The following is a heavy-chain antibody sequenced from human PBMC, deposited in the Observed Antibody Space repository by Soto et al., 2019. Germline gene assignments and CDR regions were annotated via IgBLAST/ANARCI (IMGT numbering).Heavy chain of an antibody. V-gene: IGHV3-7*01. J-gene: IGHJ4*02. CDR1: GFTFSSYW. CDR3: ARKFSGLDY. D-gene: IGHD5-12*01. Sequence: EVQLVESGGGLVQPGGSLRLSCAASGFTFSSYWMSWVRQAPGKGLEWVANIKPDGSDTYYVDSVKGRFTISRDNAKNSLDLQMNRLTAEDTAVYYCARKFSGLDYWGQGTLVTISS. CDR2: IKPDGSDT.